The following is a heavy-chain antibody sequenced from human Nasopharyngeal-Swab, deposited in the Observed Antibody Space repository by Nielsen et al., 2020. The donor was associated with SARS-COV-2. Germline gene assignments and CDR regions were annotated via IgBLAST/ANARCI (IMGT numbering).Heavy chain of an antibody. Sequence: GESLKISCAASGFTFSSYGMHWVRQAPGKGLEWVAVIWYDGSNKYYADSVKGRFTISRDNAKNSLYLQMNSLRAEDTAVYYCARNEAGSGSYWGFDYWGQGTLVTVSS. CDR2: IWYDGSNK. CDR3: ARNEAGSGSYWGFDY. V-gene: IGHV3-33*01. J-gene: IGHJ4*02. D-gene: IGHD3-10*01. CDR1: GFTFSSYG.